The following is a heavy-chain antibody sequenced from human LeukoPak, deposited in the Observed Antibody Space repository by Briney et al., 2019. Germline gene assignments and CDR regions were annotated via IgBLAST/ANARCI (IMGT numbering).Heavy chain of an antibody. V-gene: IGHV4-59*01. D-gene: IGHD2-8*01. CDR3: ARDQGDCTNGVCYSFDY. CDR1: GGSISSYY. CDR2: IYYSGST. Sequence: SETLSLTCTVSGGSISSYYRSWIRQPPGKGLEWIGYIYYSGSTNYNPSLKSRVTISVDTSKNQFSLKLSSVTAADTAVYYCARDQGDCTNGVCYSFDYWGQGTLVTVSS. J-gene: IGHJ4*02.